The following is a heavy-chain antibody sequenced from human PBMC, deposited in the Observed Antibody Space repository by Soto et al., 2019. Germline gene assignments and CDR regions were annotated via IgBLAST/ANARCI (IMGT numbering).Heavy chain of an antibody. Sequence: SETLSLTCTVSGDSIRKYYWSWIRQPAGKGLEWIGFFYHSGNTNYNPSLKSRVTISEETTKNQFSLKLSSVTAADTAVYYCARRDCSGGSCAFDYWGQGLPVTVSS. CDR3: ARRDCSGGSCAFDY. CDR2: FYHSGNT. D-gene: IGHD2-15*01. V-gene: IGHV4-59*01. CDR1: GDSIRKYY. J-gene: IGHJ4*02.